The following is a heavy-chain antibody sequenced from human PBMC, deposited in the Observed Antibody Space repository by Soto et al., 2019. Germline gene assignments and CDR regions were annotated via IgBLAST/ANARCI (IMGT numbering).Heavy chain of an antibody. J-gene: IGHJ6*03. V-gene: IGHV3-48*01. CDR3: ARLDYDILTGLHYYYYMDV. D-gene: IGHD3-9*01. CDR2: ISSSSSTI. Sequence: GGSLRLSCAASGFTFSSYSMNWVRQAPGKGLEWVSYISSSSSTIYYADSVKGRFTISRDNAKNSLYLQMNSLRAEDTAVYYCARLDYDILTGLHYYYYMDVWGKGTTVTVSS. CDR1: GFTFSSYS.